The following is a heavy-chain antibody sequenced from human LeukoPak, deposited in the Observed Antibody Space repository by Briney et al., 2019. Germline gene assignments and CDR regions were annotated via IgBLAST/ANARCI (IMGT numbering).Heavy chain of an antibody. Sequence: PSETLSLTCTVSGGSISSGGYYWSWSRQHPGKGLEWIGYIYYSGSTYYNPSLKSRVTISVDTSKNQFSLKLSSVTAADTAVYYCARTLYDSSGYYLLYYYGMDVWGQGTTVTVSS. CDR1: GGSISSGGYY. CDR2: IYYSGST. CDR3: ARTLYDSSGYYLLYYYGMDV. D-gene: IGHD3-22*01. J-gene: IGHJ6*02. V-gene: IGHV4-31*03.